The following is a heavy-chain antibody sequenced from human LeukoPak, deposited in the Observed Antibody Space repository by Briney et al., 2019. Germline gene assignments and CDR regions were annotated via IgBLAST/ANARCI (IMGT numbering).Heavy chain of an antibody. Sequence: VASVKVSCKASGYTFTSYYMHWVRQAPGQGLEWMGVINPSVGTTSYAQKFQGRVTMTRDTSTSTVYMELSSLRSEDTAVYYCARDHSGSQHWFDPWGQGTLVTVSS. CDR2: INPSVGTT. D-gene: IGHD1-26*01. V-gene: IGHV1-46*01. J-gene: IGHJ5*02. CDR3: ARDHSGSQHWFDP. CDR1: GYTFTSYY.